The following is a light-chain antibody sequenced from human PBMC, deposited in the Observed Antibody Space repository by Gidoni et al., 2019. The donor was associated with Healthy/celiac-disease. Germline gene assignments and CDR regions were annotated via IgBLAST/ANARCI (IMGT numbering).Light chain of an antibody. CDR2: DAS. J-gene: IGKJ4*01. Sequence: EILLTQSPATLSLSPGERATLPCRASQSVSSYLAWYQQKPGQAPRLLIYDASNRATGIPARFSGSGSGTDFTLTINSLEPEDFAVYYCQQRSNWPPAFGGGTKVEIK. CDR3: QQRSNWPPA. CDR1: QSVSSY. V-gene: IGKV3-11*01.